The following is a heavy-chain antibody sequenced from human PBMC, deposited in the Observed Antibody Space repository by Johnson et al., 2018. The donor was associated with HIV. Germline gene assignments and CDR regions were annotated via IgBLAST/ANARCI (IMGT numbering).Heavy chain of an antibody. J-gene: IGHJ3*02. V-gene: IGHV3-15*01. CDR2: VKSKTDGGTT. CDR3: TTGLYWNDAFDI. D-gene: IGHD1-1*01. CDR1: GFTFTDAW. Sequence: VQLVESGGGLVQPGGSLRLSCAASGFTFTDAWMNWVRQAPGKGLEWVGRVKSKTDGGTTDYAAPGQGRFTISRDASKNTLYLQMHSLKTEDTAVYYCTTGLYWNDAFDIWGQGTMVTVSS.